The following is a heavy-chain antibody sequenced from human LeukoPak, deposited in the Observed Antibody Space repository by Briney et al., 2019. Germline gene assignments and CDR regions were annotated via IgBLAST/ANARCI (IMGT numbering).Heavy chain of an antibody. CDR1: GYTFTSYG. CDR3: ARDRGSGLRYFDWLPCY. Sequence: GASVKVSCKASGYTFTSYGISWVRQAPGQGLEWMGWISAYSGNTNYAQKLQGRVTMTTDTSTSTAYMELRSLRSDDTAVYYCARDRGSGLRYFDWLPCYWGQGTLVTVSS. D-gene: IGHD3-9*01. J-gene: IGHJ4*02. V-gene: IGHV1-18*04. CDR2: ISAYSGNT.